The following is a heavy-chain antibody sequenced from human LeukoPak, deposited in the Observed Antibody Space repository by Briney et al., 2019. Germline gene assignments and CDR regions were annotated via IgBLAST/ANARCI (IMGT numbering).Heavy chain of an antibody. CDR3: ARDPDTAMGGHFDY. CDR1: GFTFSSYG. V-gene: IGHV3-23*01. CDR2: ISGSGGST. Sequence: PGGSLRLSCAASGFTFSSYGMSWVRQALGKGLEWVSAISGSGGSTYYADSVKGRFTISRDNSKNTLYLQMNSLRADDTAVYYCARDPDTAMGGHFDYWGQGTLVTVSS. J-gene: IGHJ4*02. D-gene: IGHD5-18*01.